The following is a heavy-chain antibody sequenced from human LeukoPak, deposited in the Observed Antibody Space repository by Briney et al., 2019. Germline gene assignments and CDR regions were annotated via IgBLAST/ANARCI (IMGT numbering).Heavy chain of an antibody. V-gene: IGHV4-31*03. D-gene: IGHD6-19*01. J-gene: IGHJ4*02. CDR2: IYYSGST. CDR3: ARGSPYSSGWYDY. Sequence: SETLSLTCTVSGGSISSGGYYWSWIRQHPGKGLEWIGYIYYSGSTYYNPSLKGRVTISVDTSKNQFSLKLSSVTAADTAVYYCARGSPYSSGWYDYWGQGTLVTVSS. CDR1: GGSISSGGYY.